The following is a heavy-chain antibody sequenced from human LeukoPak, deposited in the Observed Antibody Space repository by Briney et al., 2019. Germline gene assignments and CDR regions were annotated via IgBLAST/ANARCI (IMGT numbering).Heavy chain of an antibody. CDR3: ARRRYYDGSGYLE. CDR1: GDSISRSDSY. V-gene: IGHV4-39*01. CDR2: LYYTGRT. Sequence: KTSETLSLTCSVSGDSISRSDSYWDWIRQPPGKGLEWIGTLYYTGRTYYSPSLKSRVTMSVDTSNNQFSLNLRSVTVADTAVYYCARRRYYDGSGYLEWGQGTLLSVSS. D-gene: IGHD3-22*01. J-gene: IGHJ1*01.